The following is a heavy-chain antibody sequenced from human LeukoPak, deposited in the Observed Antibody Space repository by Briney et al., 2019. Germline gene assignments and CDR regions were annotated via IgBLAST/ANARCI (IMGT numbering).Heavy chain of an antibody. CDR2: IKQDGSEK. D-gene: IGHD3-10*01. V-gene: IGHV3-7*03. CDR3: ARRGGLDV. J-gene: IGHJ6*02. CDR1: GFTFSSYW. Sequence: PGGSLRISCAASGFTFSSYWMSWVRQAPGKGLEWVANIKQDGSEKYYVDSVKGRFTISRDNAKNSLYLQMSNLSAEDSAVYFCARRGGLDVGGQGATVTVYS.